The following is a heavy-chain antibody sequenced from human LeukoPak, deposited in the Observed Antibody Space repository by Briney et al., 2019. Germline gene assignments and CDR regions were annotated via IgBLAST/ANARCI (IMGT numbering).Heavy chain of an antibody. D-gene: IGHD3-22*01. V-gene: IGHV3-21*01. CDR2: ISSSSSYI. CDR3: AREGGAYYDSSGYHFFDY. J-gene: IGHJ4*02. CDR1: GFTFSSYS. Sequence: PGGSLRLSCAASGFTFSSYSMNWVRQAPGKGLEWVSSISSSSSYIYYADSVKGRFTISRDNAKNSLYLQMNSLRAEDTAVYYCAREGGAYYDSSGYHFFDYWGQGTLVTVSS.